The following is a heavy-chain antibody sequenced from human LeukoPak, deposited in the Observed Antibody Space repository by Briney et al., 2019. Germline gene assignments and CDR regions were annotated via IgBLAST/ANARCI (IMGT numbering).Heavy chain of an antibody. CDR3: ASTYCSGGSCYRGWLDP. V-gene: IGHV4-31*03. CDR2: IYYSGST. CDR1: GGSISSGGYY. Sequence: PSETLSLTCTVSGGSISSGGYYWSWIRQHPGKGLEWIGYIYYSGSTYYNPSLKSRVTISVDTSKNQFSLKLSSVTAADTAVYYCASTYCSGGSCYRGWLDPWGQGTLVTVSS. J-gene: IGHJ5*02. D-gene: IGHD2-15*01.